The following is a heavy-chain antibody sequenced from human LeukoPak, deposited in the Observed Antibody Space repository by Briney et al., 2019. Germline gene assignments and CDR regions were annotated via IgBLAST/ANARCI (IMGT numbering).Heavy chain of an antibody. CDR2: INPNSGGT. J-gene: IGHJ4*02. CDR3: ARSARLLIYDILTGYPNHYFDY. D-gene: IGHD3-9*01. Sequence: GASVKVSCKASGYTFTGYYMHWVRQAPGQGLEWMGWINPNSGGTNYAQKFQGRVTMTRDTSISTAYMELSRLRSDDTAVYYCARSARLLIYDILTGYPNHYFDYWGQGALVTVSS. CDR1: GYTFTGYY. V-gene: IGHV1-2*02.